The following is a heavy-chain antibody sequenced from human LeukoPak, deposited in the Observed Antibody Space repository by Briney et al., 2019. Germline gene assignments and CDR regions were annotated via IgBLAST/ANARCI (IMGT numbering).Heavy chain of an antibody. CDR1: GFTFSDYW. Sequence: PGGSLTLSCAASGFTFSDYWLHWVRQAPGKGLVWVSRIDLAGEYTTYADSVKGRFTIDRDNAKNTLYLQMNSLRAEDTAVYYCASGNSHAFDIWGQGTMVTVSS. V-gene: IGHV3-74*01. J-gene: IGHJ3*02. CDR2: IDLAGEYT. CDR3: ASGNSHAFDI.